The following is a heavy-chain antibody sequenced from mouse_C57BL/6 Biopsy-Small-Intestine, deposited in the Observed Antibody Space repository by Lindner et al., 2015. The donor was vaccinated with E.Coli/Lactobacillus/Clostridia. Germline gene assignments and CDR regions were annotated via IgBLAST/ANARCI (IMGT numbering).Heavy chain of an antibody. CDR3: ARWGVAPY. J-gene: IGHJ2*01. Sequence: VQLQESGAELVRPGASVKLSCTVSGFNIKDDYMHWVKQRPEQGLEWIGWIDPENGDTEYASKFQGKATITADTSSNTAYLQLSSLTSEDTAVYYCARWGVAPYWGQGTTLTVSS. V-gene: IGHV14-4*01. CDR2: IDPENGDT. CDR1: GFNIKDDY. D-gene: IGHD1-1*01.